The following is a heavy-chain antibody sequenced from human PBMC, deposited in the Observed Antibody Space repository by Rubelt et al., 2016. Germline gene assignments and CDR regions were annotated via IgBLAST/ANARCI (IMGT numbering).Heavy chain of an antibody. CDR3: ARGSGWYFY. CDR2: IYSSGST. CDR1: GAPIGGYY. V-gene: IGHV4-59*01. D-gene: IGHD6-19*01. J-gene: IGHJ4*02. Sequence: QVQLQESGPGLVKPSETLSLTCTVSGAPIGGYYWTWIRQPPGKGLEWIGYIYSSGSTNYNPSLKSRVTISVDTSKNQFSLKVGSVTAADTAVYYCARGSGWYFYWGQGTLVTVSS.